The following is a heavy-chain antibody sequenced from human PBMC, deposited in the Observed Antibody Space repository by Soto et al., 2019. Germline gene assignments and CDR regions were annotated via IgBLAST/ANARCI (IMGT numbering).Heavy chain of an antibody. Sequence: EVQLLESGGGLVQPGGSLRLSCAASGFTFSSYAMSWVRQAPGKGLEWVSAISGSGGSTYYADSVKGRFTISRDNSKNTLYLKMNSLRAEDTAVFYGATPLIIPLGGAYRPFAYGGQGPLVTVSS. CDR2: ISGSGGST. D-gene: IGHD3-16*01. V-gene: IGHV3-23*01. CDR1: GFTFSSYA. CDR3: ATPLIIPLGGAYRPFAY. J-gene: IGHJ4*02.